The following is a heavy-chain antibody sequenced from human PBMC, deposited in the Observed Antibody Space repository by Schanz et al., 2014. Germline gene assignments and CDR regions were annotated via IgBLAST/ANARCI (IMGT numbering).Heavy chain of an antibody. D-gene: IGHD1-1*01. CDR2: ITGASDHI. J-gene: IGHJ4*02. CDR1: TFTFDHYA. Sequence: EVQLVESGGGLVQPGGSLRLSCTASTFTFDHYAMTWVRQAPGKGLEWVSGITGASDHIDYAESVKGRFTISRDNSKNTLYLQMDSLRAEDTAVYFCAKKVPAYNPFDSWGQGTLVTVSS. V-gene: IGHV3-23*04. CDR3: AKKVPAYNPFDS.